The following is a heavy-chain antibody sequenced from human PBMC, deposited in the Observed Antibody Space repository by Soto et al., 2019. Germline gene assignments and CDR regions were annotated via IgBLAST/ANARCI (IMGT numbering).Heavy chain of an antibody. V-gene: IGHV4-30-4*01. CDR2: IYDSGST. Sequence: SETLSLTCTVSGGSISGGVYYWSWIRQPPGKGLEWIGYIYDSGSTYYNPSLESRVTISVDTSKNQFSLKLSSVTAADTAVYYCARGGRIVVVPAAMKGVGYYGMDVWGQGTTVTVSS. CDR3: ARGGRIVVVPAAMKGVGYYGMDV. D-gene: IGHD2-2*01. CDR1: GGSISGGVYY. J-gene: IGHJ6*02.